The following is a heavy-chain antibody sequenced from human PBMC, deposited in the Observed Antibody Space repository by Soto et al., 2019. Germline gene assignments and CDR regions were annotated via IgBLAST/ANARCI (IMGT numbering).Heavy chain of an antibody. Sequence: EVQLVESGGGLVQPGGSLRLSCAASGFTFSSHWMTWVRQAPGKGLEWVANIKEDGSEKYYVDSVKGRFTISRDNAQNCMNLQISSLSGEDTAVYYCERVGNFWTRDVWGKGTTVTFSS. CDR2: IKEDGSEK. V-gene: IGHV3-7*01. D-gene: IGHD3-3*01. J-gene: IGHJ6*04. CDR1: GFTFSSHW. CDR3: ERVGNFWTRDV.